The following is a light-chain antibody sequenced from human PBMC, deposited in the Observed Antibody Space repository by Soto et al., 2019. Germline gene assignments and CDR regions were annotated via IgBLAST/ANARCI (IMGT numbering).Light chain of an antibody. Sequence: EMLLTQSPRSLSLSQGERDTLSARASQIDSSIYLAWYQQKPGQAPRLLIYGASSRATGIPDRFSGSGSGTDFTLTISRLEPEDFAVYYCQQYGSSPPGVSFGGGTKVDIK. V-gene: IGKV3-20*01. CDR1: QIDSSIY. CDR2: GAS. CDR3: QQYGSSPPGVS. J-gene: IGKJ4*01.